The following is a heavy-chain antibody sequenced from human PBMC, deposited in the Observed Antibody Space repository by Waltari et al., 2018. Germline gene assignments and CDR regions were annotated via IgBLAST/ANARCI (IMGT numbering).Heavy chain of an antibody. Sequence: QVQLQESGSGLVKPSETLSLTCTVSGGSISSYYWSWIRQPPGKGLEWIGYIYYSGSTNYNPSLKSRVTISVDTSKNQFSLKLSSVTATDTAVYYCARLYSNSWPFPLNWGQGTLVTVSS. V-gene: IGHV4-59*01. CDR2: IYYSGST. J-gene: IGHJ4*02. CDR3: ARLYSNSWPFPLN. CDR1: GGSISSYY. D-gene: IGHD6-13*01.